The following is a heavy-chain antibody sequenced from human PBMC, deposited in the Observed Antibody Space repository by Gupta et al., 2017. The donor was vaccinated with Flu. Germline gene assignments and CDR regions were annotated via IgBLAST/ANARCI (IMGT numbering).Heavy chain of an antibody. CDR3: AKGMDSGYDSYYYYGMDV. CDR1: GFTFSSYA. D-gene: IGHD5-12*01. V-gene: IGHV3-23*01. Sequence: EVQLLESGGDLVQPGGSLRPSCAASGFTFSSYAMSWVRQAPGKGLEWVSGISVSGGSTYYADSVKGRSTISRDNSKNTLYLQMNTLRAEDTAVYYCAKGMDSGYDSYYYYGMDVWGQGTTVTVSS. CDR2: ISVSGGST. J-gene: IGHJ6*02.